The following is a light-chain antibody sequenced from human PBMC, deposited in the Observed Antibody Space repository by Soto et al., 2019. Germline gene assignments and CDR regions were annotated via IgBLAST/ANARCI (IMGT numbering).Light chain of an antibody. CDR2: AAS. CDR3: QQNYIMPHIT. V-gene: IGKV1-39*01. J-gene: IGKJ5*01. Sequence: DIQMTQSPFSLSASVGDRVTITCRASQSIGTHLNWYQQKVGRAPNLLIYAASTLQSGVPSRFSGSGSGREFTLTISSLLPEDFATYYCQQNYIMPHITFGQGTRLEIK. CDR1: QSIGTH.